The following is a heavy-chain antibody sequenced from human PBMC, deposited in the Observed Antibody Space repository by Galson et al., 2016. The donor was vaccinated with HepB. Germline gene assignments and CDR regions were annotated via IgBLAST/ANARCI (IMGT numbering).Heavy chain of an antibody. D-gene: IGHD6-6*01. CDR1: GFTFSTYA. V-gene: IGHV3-30-3*01. CDR3: ARESHVHYGMDV. Sequence: SLRLSCAASGFTFSTYAMHWVRQAPGKGLEWVALISHHGTNKYYGDSVKGRFTISRDNSKSTLYLQMNNLRAEDTAVYYGARESHVHYGMDVWGKGTTVTVSS. J-gene: IGHJ6*04. CDR2: ISHHGTNK.